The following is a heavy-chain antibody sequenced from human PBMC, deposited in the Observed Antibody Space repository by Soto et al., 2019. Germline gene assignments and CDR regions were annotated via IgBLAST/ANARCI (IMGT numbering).Heavy chain of an antibody. V-gene: IGHV1-69*13. Sequence: ASVKVSCKASGGTFSSYAISWVRQAPGQGLEWMGGIIPIFGTANYAQKFQGRVTITADESTSTAYMELSSLRSEDTAVYYCARVPDYEFWSGYYYYFDYWGQGTLVTVS. CDR1: GGTFSSYA. CDR2: IIPIFGTA. CDR3: ARVPDYEFWSGYYYYFDY. D-gene: IGHD3-3*01. J-gene: IGHJ4*02.